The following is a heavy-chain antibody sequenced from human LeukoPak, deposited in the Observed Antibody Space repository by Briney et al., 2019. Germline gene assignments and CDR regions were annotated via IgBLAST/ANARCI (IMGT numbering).Heavy chain of an antibody. CDR2: MNPNSGNT. J-gene: IGHJ5*02. V-gene: IGHV1-8*01. CDR1: XXTFTSYD. CDR3: ARGGIAAAAHDP. Sequence: VSCKXXXXTFTSYDINWVRQAAGQGLEWMGWMNPNSGNTGYAQKFQGRVTMTRNTSISTAYMELSSLRSEDTAVYYCARGGIAAAAHDPWGQGTLVTVSS. D-gene: IGHD6-13*01.